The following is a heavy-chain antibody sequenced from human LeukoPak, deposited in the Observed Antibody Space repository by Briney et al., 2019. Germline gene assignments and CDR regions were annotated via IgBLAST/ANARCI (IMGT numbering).Heavy chain of an antibody. D-gene: IGHD1-20*01. Sequence: PGGSLRLSCAVSGLTLRDVWMNWIRQAPGKGLEWVGRIKSKADGETIDYAAPVKGRFTFSRDDSKNMLYLQMNSLKSEDTAVYYCSTLTSRGLSDSWGQGTLVTVSS. J-gene: IGHJ4*02. CDR2: IKSKADGETI. CDR1: GLTLRDVW. V-gene: IGHV3-15*07. CDR3: STLTSRGLSDS.